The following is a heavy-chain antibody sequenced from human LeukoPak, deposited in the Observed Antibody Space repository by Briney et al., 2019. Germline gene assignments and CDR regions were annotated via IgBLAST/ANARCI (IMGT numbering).Heavy chain of an antibody. D-gene: IGHD1-26*01. CDR3: ARRFGVGAQYYFDY. CDR2: IYPGDSDT. V-gene: IGHV5-51*01. J-gene: IGHJ4*02. CDR1: GYSFTSYS. Sequence: GESLKISCKGSGYSFTSYSIGWVRQMPGKGLEWMGIIYPGDSDTIYSPSLQGQVAISADKSISTAYLQWSSLKASDTAMYYCARRFGVGAQYYFDYWGQGTLVTVSS.